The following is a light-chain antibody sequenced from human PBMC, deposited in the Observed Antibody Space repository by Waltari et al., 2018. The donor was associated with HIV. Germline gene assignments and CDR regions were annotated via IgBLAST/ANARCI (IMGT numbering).Light chain of an antibody. CDR3: SSYAGSNNFV. V-gene: IGLV2-8*01. CDR2: EVS. Sequence: QSALTQPPSASGSPGQSVTLSCTGTSSDVGGYNYVSWYQQHPGKAPKLMIYEVSKRPSGVPDRFSCSKSGNTASLTVSGLQAEDEADYYCSSYAGSNNFVFGGGTKLTVL. CDR1: SSDVGGYNY. J-gene: IGLJ3*02.